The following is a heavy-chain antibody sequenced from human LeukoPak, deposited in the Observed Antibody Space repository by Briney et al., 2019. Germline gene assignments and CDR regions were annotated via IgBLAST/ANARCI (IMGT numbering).Heavy chain of an antibody. CDR2: ISWNSGSI. CDR3: AGGRIAMWEFDY. CDR1: GFTFDDYA. V-gene: IGHV3-9*01. J-gene: IGHJ4*02. Sequence: PGGSLRLSCAASGFTFDDYAMHWVRQAPGKGLEWVSGISWNSGSIGYADSVKGRFTISRDNSKNTLYLQMNSLRAEDTAVYYCAGGRIAMWEFDYWGQGILVTVSS. D-gene: IGHD1-26*01.